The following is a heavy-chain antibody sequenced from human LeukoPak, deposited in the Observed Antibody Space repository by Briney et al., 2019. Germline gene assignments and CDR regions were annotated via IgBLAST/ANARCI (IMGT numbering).Heavy chain of an antibody. CDR3: XXXXXGSSKYYFDY. CDR1: GFTFSSYA. D-gene: IGHD1-26*01. V-gene: IGHV3-23*01. Sequence: GGSLRLSCAASGFTFSSYAMSWVRQAPGKGLEGVSAISGSGGSTFYADSVKGRFPIYRDNSKNTVYLKMNSLRVEDTAVYYXXXXXXGSSKYYFDYWGQGTLVTVSS. J-gene: IGHJ4*02. CDR2: ISGSGGST.